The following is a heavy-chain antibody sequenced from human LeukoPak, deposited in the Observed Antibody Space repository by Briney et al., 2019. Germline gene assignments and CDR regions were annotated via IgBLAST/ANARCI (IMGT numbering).Heavy chain of an antibody. D-gene: IGHD6-13*01. CDR1: GFTFSSYA. J-gene: IGHJ4*02. Sequence: RSGGSLRLSCAASGFTFSSYAMSWVRQAPGRGLEWVSGINGSGGGTYYADSVKGRFTTSRDNSKNTLYLQMNSLRAEDTAVYFCAKARYNSSWYGSDYWGQGTLVTVSA. V-gene: IGHV3-23*01. CDR2: INGSGGGT. CDR3: AKARYNSSWYGSDY.